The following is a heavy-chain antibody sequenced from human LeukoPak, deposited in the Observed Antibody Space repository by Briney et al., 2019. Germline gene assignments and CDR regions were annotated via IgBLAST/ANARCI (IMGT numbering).Heavy chain of an antibody. CDR2: IYMSGST. CDR1: GGSISSYC. Sequence: SETLSLTCTVSGGSISSYCWSWIRQPAGKGLEWIGRIYMSGSTNYNPSLKSRVSMSVDTSKNQFSLKLSSVTAADTAVYYCASLYGDRNFDYWGQGTLVTVSS. V-gene: IGHV4-4*07. CDR3: ASLYGDRNFDY. D-gene: IGHD4-17*01. J-gene: IGHJ4*02.